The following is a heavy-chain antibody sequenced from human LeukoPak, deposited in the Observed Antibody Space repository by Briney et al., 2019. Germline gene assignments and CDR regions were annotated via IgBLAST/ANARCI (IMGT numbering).Heavy chain of an antibody. CDR3: ASGSGSYSGVDY. J-gene: IGHJ4*02. CDR2: ISSSSSYI. V-gene: IGHV3-21*01. Sequence: GGSLRLSCAASGFTFSSYSMNWVRQAPGKGLEWVSSISSSSSYIYYADSVKGRSTISRDNAKNSLYLQMNSLRAEDTAVYYCASGSGSYSGVDYWGQGTLVTVSS. CDR1: GFTFSSYS. D-gene: IGHD1-26*01.